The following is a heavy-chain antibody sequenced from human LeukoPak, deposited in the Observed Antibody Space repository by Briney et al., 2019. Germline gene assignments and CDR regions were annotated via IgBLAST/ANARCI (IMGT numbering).Heavy chain of an antibody. V-gene: IGHV1-18*01. CDR3: ARDKPGGVAAAGNDAFDI. CDR1: GYTFTSYG. CDR2: ISAYNGNT. Sequence: ASVNVSCKASGYTFTSYGISWVRQATGQGLEWMGWISAYNGNTNYAQKFQGRVTITADESTSTAYMELSSLRSEDTAVYYCARDKPGGVAAAGNDAFDIWGQGTMVTVSS. J-gene: IGHJ3*02. D-gene: IGHD6-13*01.